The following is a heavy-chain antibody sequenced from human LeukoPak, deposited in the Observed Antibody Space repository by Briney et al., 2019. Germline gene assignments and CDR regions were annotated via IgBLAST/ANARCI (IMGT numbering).Heavy chain of an antibody. J-gene: IGHJ6*03. CDR1: GYSISSGYY. Sequence: SETLSLTCTVSGYSISSGYYWGWIRQPPGKGLEWIGSIYHSGSTYYNPSLKSRVTISVDTSKNQFSLKLSSVTAADTAVYYCARAGAAAGTKYYYYYYMDVWGKGTTVTVSS. CDR3: ARAGAAAGTKYYYYYYMDV. D-gene: IGHD6-13*01. CDR2: IYHSGST. V-gene: IGHV4-38-2*02.